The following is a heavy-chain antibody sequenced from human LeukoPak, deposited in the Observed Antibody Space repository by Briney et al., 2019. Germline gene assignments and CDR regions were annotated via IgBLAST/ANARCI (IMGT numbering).Heavy chain of an antibody. V-gene: IGHV3-66*01. D-gene: IGHD6-13*01. CDR2: LYSGGDT. Sequence: GGSLRLSCAASGFTVSSNYMTWVRQAPGKGLEWVSVLYSGGDTYYTDSVKGRFTISRDNSKNTLFLQMNSLRAEDTAVYYCARDRGYIAAAGPSFDYWGQGTLVTVSS. CDR1: GFTVSSNY. J-gene: IGHJ4*02. CDR3: ARDRGYIAAAGPSFDY.